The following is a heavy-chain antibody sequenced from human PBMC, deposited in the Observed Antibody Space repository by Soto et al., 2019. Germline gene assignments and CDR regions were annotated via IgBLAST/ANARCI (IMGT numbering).Heavy chain of an antibody. CDR3: AKVGSGSYSAHS. CDR2: ISFGGVNR. J-gene: IGHJ4*02. Sequence: EVQLLESGGGLVQPGGSLRLSCAASGFTFSSYAMNWVRQAPGKGLEWVSTISFGGVNRHYADSVKGRFTISRDNSKNTLYLQMNSLRAEDTAIYYCAKVGSGSYSAHSWGQGTLVTVSS. CDR1: GFTFSSYA. D-gene: IGHD3-10*01. V-gene: IGHV3-23*01.